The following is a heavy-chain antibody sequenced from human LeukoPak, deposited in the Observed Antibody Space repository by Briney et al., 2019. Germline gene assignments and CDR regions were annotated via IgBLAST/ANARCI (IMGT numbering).Heavy chain of an antibody. CDR1: GFTFSSYA. V-gene: IGHV3-30-3*01. D-gene: IGHD6-19*01. J-gene: IGHJ3*02. CDR2: IPYDGSNK. Sequence: PGRSLRLSCAASGFTFSSYAMHWVRQAPGKGLEWVAVIPYDGSNKYYADSVKGRFTISRDNSKNTLYLQMNSLRAEDTAVYYCARGLLQWLEHFHAFDIWGQGTMVTVSS. CDR3: ARGLLQWLEHFHAFDI.